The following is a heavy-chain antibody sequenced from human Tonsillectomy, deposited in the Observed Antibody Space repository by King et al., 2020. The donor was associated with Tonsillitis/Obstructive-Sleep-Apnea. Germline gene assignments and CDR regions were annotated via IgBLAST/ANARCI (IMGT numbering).Heavy chain of an antibody. CDR2: IYSGGST. V-gene: IGHV3-53*01. CDR3: ASGTVTTEGHNWFDP. J-gene: IGHJ5*02. Sequence: QLVQSGGGLIQPGGSLRLSCAASGFTVSSNYMSWVRQAPGKGLEWVSVIYSGGSTYYADSVKGRFTISRDNSKNTLYLQMNSLRAEDTAVYYCASGTVTTEGHNWFDPWGQGTLVTVSS. CDR1: GFTVSSNY. D-gene: IGHD4-11*01.